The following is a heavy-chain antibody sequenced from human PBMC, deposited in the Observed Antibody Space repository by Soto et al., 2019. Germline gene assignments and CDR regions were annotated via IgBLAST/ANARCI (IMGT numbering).Heavy chain of an antibody. J-gene: IGHJ4*02. CDR1: SGSISSSNW. Sequence: QVQLQESGPGLVKPSGTLSLTCAVSSGSISSSNWWSWVRQPPGKGLEWIGEIYHSGSTNYNPSLKRRVTISVDKSKNQFSLKLSSVTAADTAVYYCARGLGYCSGGSCYGARFDYWGQGTLVTVSS. D-gene: IGHD2-15*01. V-gene: IGHV4-4*02. CDR3: ARGLGYCSGGSCYGARFDY. CDR2: IYHSGST.